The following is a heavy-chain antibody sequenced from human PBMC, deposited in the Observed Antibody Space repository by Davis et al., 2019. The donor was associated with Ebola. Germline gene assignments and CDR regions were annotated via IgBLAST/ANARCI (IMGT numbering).Heavy chain of an antibody. J-gene: IGHJ4*02. CDR3: AREGRFLEWLLYDPDFDY. Sequence: GESLKISCAASGFTFSGSAMHWVRQASGKGLEWVGRIRSKANSYATAYAASVKGRFTISRDDSKNTAYLQMNSLKTEDTAVYYCAREGRFLEWLLYDPDFDYWGQGTLVTVSS. CDR2: IRSKANSYAT. V-gene: IGHV3-73*01. CDR1: GFTFSGSA. D-gene: IGHD3-3*01.